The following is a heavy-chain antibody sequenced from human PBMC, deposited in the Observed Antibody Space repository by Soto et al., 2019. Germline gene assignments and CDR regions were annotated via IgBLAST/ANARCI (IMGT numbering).Heavy chain of an antibody. CDR3: AREMGLRVRGVIGIDY. V-gene: IGHV1-2*04. CDR1: GYTFTGYY. J-gene: IGHJ4*02. Sequence: QVQLVQSGAEVKKPGASVKVSCKASGYTFTGYYMHWVRQAPGQGLEWMGWINPNSGGTNYAQKFQGWVTMTRDTXIXXAYRELSRLRSDDTAVYYCAREMGLRVRGVIGIDYWGQGTLVTVSS. CDR2: INPNSGGT. D-gene: IGHD3-10*01.